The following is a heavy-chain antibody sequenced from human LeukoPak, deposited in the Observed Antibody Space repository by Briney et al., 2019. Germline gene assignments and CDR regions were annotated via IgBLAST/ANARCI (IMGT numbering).Heavy chain of an antibody. Sequence: GASGTVSCKASGYTFTSYGISWVRHAPGQGLELMGLISAYNGNTNYAQKLQGRVTMTTDTSTSTAYMELRSLRSDDTAVYYCARNRITMVRGVIDHFDYWGQGTLVTVSS. V-gene: IGHV1-18*01. D-gene: IGHD3-10*01. J-gene: IGHJ4*02. CDR1: GYTFTSYG. CDR3: ARNRITMVRGVIDHFDY. CDR2: ISAYNGNT.